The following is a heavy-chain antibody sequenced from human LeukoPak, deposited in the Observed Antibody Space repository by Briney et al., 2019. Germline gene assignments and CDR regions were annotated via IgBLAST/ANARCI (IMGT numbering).Heavy chain of an antibody. CDR1: GFTFSNYS. V-gene: IGHV3-20*04. D-gene: IGHD2-15*01. CDR3: AKSPVSSCRGSFCYPFDY. Sequence: GGSLRLSCAASGFTFSNYSMNWVRQAPGKGLEWVSSINWNGGSTDYADSVKGRFTISRDNAKNSLYLQMNSLRAEDTAVYFCAKSPVSSCRGSFCYPFDYWGQGNLVTVSS. J-gene: IGHJ4*02. CDR2: INWNGGST.